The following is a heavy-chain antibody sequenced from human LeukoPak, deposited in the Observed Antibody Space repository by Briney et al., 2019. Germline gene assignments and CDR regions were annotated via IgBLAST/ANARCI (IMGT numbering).Heavy chain of an antibody. CDR3: ARDGDSGTYFAY. CDR2: INPNSRHT. J-gene: IGHJ4*02. CDR1: GYLVTDYY. Sequence: ASVKVSCKASGYLVTDYYIQWMRQVPGEGLEWLGWINPNSRHTGYDQRFQGRVTMTWDTSTSTAYMELNSLKSDDTALYYCARDGDSGTYFAYWGQGTMVTVSS. V-gene: IGHV1-2*02. D-gene: IGHD1-26*01.